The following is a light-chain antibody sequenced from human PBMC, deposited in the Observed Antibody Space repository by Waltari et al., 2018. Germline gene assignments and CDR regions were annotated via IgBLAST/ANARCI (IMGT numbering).Light chain of an antibody. CDR3: QQSYSTPQT. V-gene: IGKV1-39*01. J-gene: IGKJ2*01. Sequence: EIQMTQSPSSLSASVGDRVTITCRASQSISSYLNWYQQKPGKAPKLLIYAASSFQSGVPSRFSGSGSGTDFTLTISSLQPEDFATYYCQQSYSTPQTFGQGTKLEIK. CDR2: AAS. CDR1: QSISSY.